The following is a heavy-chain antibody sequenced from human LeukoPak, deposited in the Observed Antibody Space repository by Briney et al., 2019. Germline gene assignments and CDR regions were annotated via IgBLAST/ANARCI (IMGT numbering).Heavy chain of an antibody. CDR2: INHSGST. Sequence: SETLSLTCTVSGGSISSGSYYWSWIRQPPGKGLEWIGEINHSGSTNYNPSLKSRVTISVDTSKNQFSLKLSSVTAADTAVYYCARHLAAYYDYVWGSYRYDYWGQGTLVTVSS. CDR1: GGSISSGSYY. V-gene: IGHV4-39*01. D-gene: IGHD3-16*02. J-gene: IGHJ4*02. CDR3: ARHLAAYYDYVWGSYRYDY.